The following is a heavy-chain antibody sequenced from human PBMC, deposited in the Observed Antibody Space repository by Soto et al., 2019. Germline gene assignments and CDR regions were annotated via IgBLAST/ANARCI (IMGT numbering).Heavy chain of an antibody. CDR3: XXXXXXAARPQDQLXVDY. D-gene: IGHD6-6*01. V-gene: IGHV1-69*06. J-gene: IGHJ4*02. CDR2: IIPIFGTA. Sequence: QVQLVQSGAEVKKPGSSVKVSCKASGGTFSSYAISWVRQAPGQGLEWMGGIIPIFGTANYAQKFQGRVTITAXXXXSTAYMELSSXXXXXXXXXXXXXXXXXAARPQDQLXVDYWGXXTLVX. CDR1: GGTFSSYA.